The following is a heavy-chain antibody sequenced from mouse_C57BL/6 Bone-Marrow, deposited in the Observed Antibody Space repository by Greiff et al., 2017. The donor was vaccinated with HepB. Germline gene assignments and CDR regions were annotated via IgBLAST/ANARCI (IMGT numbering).Heavy chain of an antibody. V-gene: IGHV1-50*01. CDR2: IDPSDSYT. J-gene: IGHJ2*01. Sequence: QVQLQQPGAELVKPGASVKLSCKASGYTFTSYWMQWVKQRPGQGPEWIGEIDPSDSYTNYNQKFKGKATLTVDTSSSTAYMQLSSLTSEDSAVYYCAGGGLPLDYWGQGTTLTVSS. CDR3: AGGGLPLDY. D-gene: IGHD2-4*01. CDR1: GYTFTSYW.